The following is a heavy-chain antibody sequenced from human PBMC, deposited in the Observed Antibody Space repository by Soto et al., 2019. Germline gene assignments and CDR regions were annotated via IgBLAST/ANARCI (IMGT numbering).Heavy chain of an antibody. J-gene: IGHJ4*02. V-gene: IGHV1-3*01. D-gene: IGHD2-21*01. CDR2: INAGNGKT. CDR3: GRGIWMATTADYYLDS. Sequence: ASVKGSCKASGYSFTNYAIHWVRRAPGQRLEWMGWINAGNGKTKYSQNFQGRVTITRDTSASIVYMEVNSLRSEDTALYYCGRGIWMATTADYYLDSWGQATPVTVPS. CDR1: GYSFTNYA.